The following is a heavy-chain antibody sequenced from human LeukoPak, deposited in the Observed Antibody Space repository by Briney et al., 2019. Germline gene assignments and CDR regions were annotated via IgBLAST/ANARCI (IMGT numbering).Heavy chain of an antibody. CDR2: IDPTDSYT. Sequence: PGESLKISCKGSGYSFTSYWISWVRQIPGKGLEWMGRIDPTDSYTNYSTSFQGHVTISADKPISTAYLQWSSLKASDTAMYYCARLDVIVPAWGQGTLVTVSS. CDR1: GYSFTSYW. J-gene: IGHJ5*02. V-gene: IGHV5-10-1*01. D-gene: IGHD2-2*01. CDR3: ARLDVIVPA.